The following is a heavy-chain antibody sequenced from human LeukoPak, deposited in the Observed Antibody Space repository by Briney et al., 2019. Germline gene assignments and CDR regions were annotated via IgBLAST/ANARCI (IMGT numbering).Heavy chain of an antibody. D-gene: IGHD2-2*01. V-gene: IGHV3-53*01. CDR2: IYSGGST. CDR3: ARDTSRWTLDD. J-gene: IGHJ4*02. Sequence: GGSLRLSCAASGFTFDDYAMHWVRQAPGKGLEWVSVIYSGGSTYNADSVKGRFTISRDSSKNTLYLQMNSLRAEDTAVYYCARDTSRWTLDDWGQGTLVTVSS. CDR1: GFTFDDYA.